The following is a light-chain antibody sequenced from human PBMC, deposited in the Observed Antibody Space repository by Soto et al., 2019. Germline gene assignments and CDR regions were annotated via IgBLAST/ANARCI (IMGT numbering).Light chain of an antibody. Sequence: QSVLTQPPSASGTPGQRVTLSCCGSSSNIGTNTVNWYQQLPGTAPKLLIYDNNQRPSGVPDRFSGSKSGTSASLAISGLQSEDEADYHCAAWDDSLNGLWVFGGGTKVTVL. CDR2: DNN. V-gene: IGLV1-44*01. CDR1: SSNIGTNT. J-gene: IGLJ3*02. CDR3: AAWDDSLNGLWV.